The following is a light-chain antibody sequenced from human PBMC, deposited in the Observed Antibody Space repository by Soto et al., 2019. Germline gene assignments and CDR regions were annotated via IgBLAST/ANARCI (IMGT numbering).Light chain of an antibody. V-gene: IGKV3-15*01. CDR3: HQYVQWPPGT. Sequence: EILVTQSPATLSVSPGERVTLSCRASETISSSLAWYQQKPGQAPRLLIYDASTRAAGIAARFSGSGSGTEFTLTISSLQSEEFAVYYCHQYVQWPPGTFGEGTKVDIK. CDR2: DAS. CDR1: ETISSS. J-gene: IGKJ4*01.